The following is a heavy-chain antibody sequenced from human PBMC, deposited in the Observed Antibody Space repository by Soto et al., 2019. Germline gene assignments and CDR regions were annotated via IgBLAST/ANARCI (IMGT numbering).Heavy chain of an antibody. CDR1: GGTFSSYA. J-gene: IGHJ6*02. V-gene: IGHV1-69*13. D-gene: IGHD2-2*01. CDR2: IIPTFGTA. Sequence: GASVKVSCKASGGTFSSYAISWVRQAPGQGLEWMGGIIPTFGTANYAQKFQGRVTITADESTSTAYMELSSLRSEDTAVYYCAGLYCSSTSCYPQLGMDVWGQGTTVTVSS. CDR3: AGLYCSSTSCYPQLGMDV.